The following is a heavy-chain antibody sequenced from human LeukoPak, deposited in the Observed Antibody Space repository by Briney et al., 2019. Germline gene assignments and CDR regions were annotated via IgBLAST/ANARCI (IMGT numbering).Heavy chain of an antibody. D-gene: IGHD3-16*01. Sequence: GGSLRLSWAASEFARSRYWMRWVRQPPGEGREWGANIKHGGSEKYYVDSMEGRFTISRDNVKNSLYLQINSLRAEDTAVDCCAGGARGYNWSFDLSGPGTLVTAS. V-gene: IGHV3-7*01. CDR3: AGGARGYNWSFDL. CDR1: EFARSRYW. CDR2: IKHGGSEK. J-gene: IGHJ2*01.